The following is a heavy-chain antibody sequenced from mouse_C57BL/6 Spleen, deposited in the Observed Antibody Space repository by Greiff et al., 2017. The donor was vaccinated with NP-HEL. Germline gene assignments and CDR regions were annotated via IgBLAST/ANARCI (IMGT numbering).Heavy chain of an antibody. D-gene: IGHD1-1*01. CDR1: GYTFTSYW. CDR3: AREDYYGSLYAMDY. J-gene: IGHJ4*01. V-gene: IGHV1-55*01. CDR2: IYPGSGST. Sequence: QVHVKQPGAELVKPGASVKMSCKASGYTFTSYWITWVKQRPGQGLEWIGDIYPGSGSTNYNEKFKSKATLTVDTSSSTAYMQLSSLTSEDSAVYYCAREDYYGSLYAMDYWGQGTSVTVSS.